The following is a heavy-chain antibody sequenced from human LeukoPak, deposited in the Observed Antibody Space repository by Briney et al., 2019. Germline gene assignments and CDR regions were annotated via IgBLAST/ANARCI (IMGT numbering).Heavy chain of an antibody. CDR3: ARDGRIGVAGAPNWFDP. D-gene: IGHD6-19*01. J-gene: IGHJ5*02. CDR1: GGSIGSYH. Sequence: SETLSLTCVVSGGSIGSYHWFWIRQPPGRGLEWIGYIYYSGSTNYNPSLKSRVTISVDTSKNQFSLKLSSVSAADTAVYYCARDGRIGVAGAPNWFDPWGQGTLVTVSS. CDR2: IYYSGST. V-gene: IGHV4-59*01.